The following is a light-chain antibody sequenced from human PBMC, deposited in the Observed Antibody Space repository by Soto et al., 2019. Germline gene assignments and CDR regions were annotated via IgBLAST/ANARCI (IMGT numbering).Light chain of an antibody. CDR2: GVS. V-gene: IGKV3-20*01. CDR1: ESVSSTY. Sequence: EIVLTQSPGTVSLSPGDTATLSCRATESVSSTYLAWYQQKPGQAPRLRIYGVSSRASGIPDRFRDSGSGTDFTLTISRLEPEDFALYYCQQYGSSPPDSFGGGTKVEIK. CDR3: QQYGSSPPDS. J-gene: IGKJ4*01.